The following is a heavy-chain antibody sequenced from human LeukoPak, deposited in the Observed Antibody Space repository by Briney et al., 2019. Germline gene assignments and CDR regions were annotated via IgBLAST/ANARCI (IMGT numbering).Heavy chain of an antibody. CDR2: IHHSGSA. V-gene: IGHV4-4*02. CDR3: ARGLYSSVSY. D-gene: IGHD6-19*01. CDR1: DASVSSSIW. J-gene: IGHJ4*02. Sequence: PSETLSLTCTGCDASVSSSIWSICARQPPGKGLEWIGEIHHSGSANYNPSLKSRVTMSVDASKNHISLSLSSATAADTAVYYCARGLYSSVSYWGQGILVTVSS.